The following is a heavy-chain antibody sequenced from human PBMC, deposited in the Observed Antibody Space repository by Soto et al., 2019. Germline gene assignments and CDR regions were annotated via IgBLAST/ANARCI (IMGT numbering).Heavy chain of an antibody. V-gene: IGHV1-18*01. CDR2: ISASNGDS. D-gene: IGHD1-26*01. CDR1: GYNFIDYV. Sequence: QVQLVQSGAEVKKPGASVRVACKTSGYNFIDYVISWVRQAPGQGLEWVGWISASNGDSNFAQKVQGRVTMTTDTSTSTVYMELMSLRSDDSAVYFCARAATTTEKYYYYMDVWGKGTTVTVSS. CDR3: ARAATTTEKYYYYMDV. J-gene: IGHJ6*03.